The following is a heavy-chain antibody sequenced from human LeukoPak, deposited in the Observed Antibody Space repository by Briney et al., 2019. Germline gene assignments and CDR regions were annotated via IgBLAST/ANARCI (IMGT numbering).Heavy chain of an antibody. CDR2: LAPSVDTT. CDR1: GFTFTNYL. D-gene: IGHD2-8*02. J-gene: IGHJ4*02. V-gene: IGHV1-46*01. CDR3: VREESGGYFDY. Sequence: AASVKVSCKSFGFTFTNYLLHWVRQAPGQGLEWVGRLAPSVDTTNYAQKFRGRVTMTRDTSTSTVYMELSSLRSDDTAIYYCVREESGGYFDYWGQGTLVTVSS.